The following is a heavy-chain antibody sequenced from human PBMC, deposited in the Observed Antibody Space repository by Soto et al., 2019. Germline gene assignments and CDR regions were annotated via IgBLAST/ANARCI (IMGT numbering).Heavy chain of an antibody. J-gene: IGHJ5*02. V-gene: IGHV4-59*01. CDR1: GGSISSYY. Sequence: PSETLSLTCTVPGGSISSYYWSWIRQPPGKGLEWIGYIYYSGSTNYNPSLKSRVTISVDTSKNQFSLKLSSVTAADTAVYYCARELGNWNYNWFDPWGQGTLVTVSS. CDR2: IYYSGST. D-gene: IGHD1-7*01. CDR3: ARELGNWNYNWFDP.